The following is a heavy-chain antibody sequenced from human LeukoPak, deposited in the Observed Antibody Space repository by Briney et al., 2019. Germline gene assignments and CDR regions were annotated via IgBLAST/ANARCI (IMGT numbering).Heavy chain of an antibody. CDR1: GFTYTDYW. D-gene: IGHD5-18*01. J-gene: IGHJ5*02. V-gene: IGHV3-74*01. CDR3: AKDLSWNTADR. Sequence: GGSLRLSCVGSGFTYTDYWMHWFRQAPGKGPVWVSRINPDGTIIDYADSVKGRFSISRDNAKNLLYLQMDGLRADDTAVYYCAKDLSWNTADRWGQGILVTVSS. CDR2: INPDGTII.